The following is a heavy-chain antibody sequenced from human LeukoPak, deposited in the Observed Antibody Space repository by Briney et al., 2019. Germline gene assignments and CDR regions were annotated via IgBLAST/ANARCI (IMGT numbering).Heavy chain of an antibody. CDR1: GFTVSSNY. D-gene: IGHD3-22*01. Sequence: GGSLRLSCAASGFTVSSNYMSWVRQAPGKGLEWVSGIYSGGSTYYADSVKGRFTISRDNSKNTLYLQMNSLRAADTAVYYCARDPRGGYDSSEQPAFDYWGQGTLVTVSS. CDR2: IYSGGST. V-gene: IGHV3-66*01. J-gene: IGHJ4*02. CDR3: ARDPRGGYDSSEQPAFDY.